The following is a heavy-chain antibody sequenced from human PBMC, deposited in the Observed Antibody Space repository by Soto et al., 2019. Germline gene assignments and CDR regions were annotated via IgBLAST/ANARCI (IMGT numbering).Heavy chain of an antibody. J-gene: IGHJ4*02. CDR2: ISGSGGAM. CDR3: ARDGGSDVWYS. Sequence: GGSLRLSCAASGFTFSGYEMTWVRQAPGKGLEWVSYISGSGGAMFYADSVKGRFTISRDNAKNSLFLQMNSLRVEDTAVYYCARDGGSDVWYSWGQGTLVTVSS. V-gene: IGHV3-48*03. CDR1: GFTFSGYE. D-gene: IGHD5-12*01.